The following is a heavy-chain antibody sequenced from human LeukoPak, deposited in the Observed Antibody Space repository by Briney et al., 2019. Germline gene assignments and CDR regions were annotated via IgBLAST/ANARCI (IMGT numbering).Heavy chain of an antibody. Sequence: SETLSLTCTVSGGSISSFYWSWIRQPAGKGLEWIGRGFASGSTIYHPSLKSRVTISVDESKNQFSLELKSVTAADTAVYYCARHDYSNYVRHWGQGTLITVSS. D-gene: IGHD4-11*01. CDR3: ARHDYSNYVRH. CDR1: GGSISSFY. V-gene: IGHV4-4*07. J-gene: IGHJ4*02. CDR2: GFASGST.